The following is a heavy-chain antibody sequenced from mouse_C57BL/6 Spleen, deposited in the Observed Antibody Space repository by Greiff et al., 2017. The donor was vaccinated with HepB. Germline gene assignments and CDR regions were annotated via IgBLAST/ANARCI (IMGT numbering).Heavy chain of an antibody. CDR1: GYAFSSSW. V-gene: IGHV1-82*01. CDR2: IYPGDGDT. Sequence: QVQLQQSGPELVKPGASVKISCKASGYAFSSSWMNWVKQRPGKGLEWIGRIYPGDGDTNYNGKFKGKATLTADKSSSTAYMQLSSLTSEASAVYFCARSYDGYYYFDYWGQGTTLTVSS. J-gene: IGHJ2*01. CDR3: ARSYDGYYYFDY. D-gene: IGHD2-3*01.